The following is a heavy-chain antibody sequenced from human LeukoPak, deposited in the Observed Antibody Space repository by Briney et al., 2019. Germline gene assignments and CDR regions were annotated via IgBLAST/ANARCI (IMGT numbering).Heavy chain of an antibody. D-gene: IGHD2-2*02. CDR2: IHHSGST. V-gene: IGHV4-4*02. CDR1: GDSISSSNW. CDR3: ARCGVPAAIWGYYYYYMDV. Sequence: SETLSLTCAVPGDSISSSNWWSWVRQSPGKGLEWIGEIHHSGSTNYNPSLKSRVTISVDTSKNQFSLKLSSVTAADTAVYYCARCGVPAAIWGYYYYYMDVWGKGTTVTVSS. J-gene: IGHJ6*03.